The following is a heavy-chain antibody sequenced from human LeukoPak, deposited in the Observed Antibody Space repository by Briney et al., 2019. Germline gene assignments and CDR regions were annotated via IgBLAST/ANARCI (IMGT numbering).Heavy chain of an antibody. Sequence: PGGSLRLSCSASGFTFTTYGMNWVRQAPGKGLEWVSGIGGSGVRTYYADSVKGRFTISRDNSKNTLYLQVNSLRAEDTAIYYCARESGSYLWRSWLNPWGQGTLVTVSS. D-gene: IGHD3-16*01. CDR2: IGGSGVRT. J-gene: IGHJ5*02. CDR3: ARESGSYLWRSWLNP. V-gene: IGHV3-23*01. CDR1: GFTFTTYG.